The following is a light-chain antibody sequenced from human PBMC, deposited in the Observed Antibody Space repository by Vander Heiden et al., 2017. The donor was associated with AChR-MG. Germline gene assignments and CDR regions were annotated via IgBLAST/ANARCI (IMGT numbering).Light chain of an antibody. CDR3: AAWDDSLNGYV. CDR2: SNN. V-gene: IGLV1-44*01. J-gene: IGLJ1*01. CDR1: SSNIGSNT. Sequence: QSVLPQPPSASGTPGQRVTISCSGSSSNIGSNTVNWYQQLPGTAPNLLIYSNNQRPSGVPDRFSGSKSGTSASLAISGLQSEDEADYYCAAWDDSLNGYVFGTGTKVTVL.